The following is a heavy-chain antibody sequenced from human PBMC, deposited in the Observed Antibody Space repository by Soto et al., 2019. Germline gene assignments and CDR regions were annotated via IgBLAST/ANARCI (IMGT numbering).Heavy chain of an antibody. CDR2: IYYSGST. CDR3: ARDLGKSCSSTSCYSN. D-gene: IGHD2-2*01. J-gene: IGHJ4*02. V-gene: IGHV4-61*01. CDR1: GGSVSSGSYY. Sequence: SQTLSLTCTVSGGSVSSGSYYWSWIRQPPGKGLEWIGYIYYSGSTNYNPSLKSRVTISVDTSKNQFSLKLSSVTAADTAVYYCARDLGKSCSSTSCYSNWGQGTLVTVSS.